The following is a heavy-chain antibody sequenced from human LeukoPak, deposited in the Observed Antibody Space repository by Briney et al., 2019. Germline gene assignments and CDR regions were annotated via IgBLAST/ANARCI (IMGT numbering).Heavy chain of an antibody. Sequence: PGGTLRLSCAASGFTFSSYGMSWVRQAPGKGLEWVSAISGSGGSTYYADSVKGRFTISRDNSKNTLYLQMNSLRAEDTAVYYCARDSPGAFDIWGQGTMVTVSS. CDR1: GFTFSSYG. CDR3: ARDSPGAFDI. CDR2: ISGSGGST. V-gene: IGHV3-23*01. J-gene: IGHJ3*02.